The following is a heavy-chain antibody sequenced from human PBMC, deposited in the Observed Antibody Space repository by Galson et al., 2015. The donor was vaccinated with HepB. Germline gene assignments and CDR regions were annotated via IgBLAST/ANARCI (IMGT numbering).Heavy chain of an antibody. Sequence: SLRLSCAASGFTFSSYAMSWVRQAPGKGLEWVSAISGSGGSTYYADSVKGRFTISRDNSKNTLYLQMNSLRAEDTAVYYCAKESKWYDILTEGAFDIWGQGTMVTVSS. CDR2: ISGSGGST. D-gene: IGHD3-9*01. J-gene: IGHJ3*02. V-gene: IGHV3-23*01. CDR3: AKESKWYDILTEGAFDI. CDR1: GFTFSSYA.